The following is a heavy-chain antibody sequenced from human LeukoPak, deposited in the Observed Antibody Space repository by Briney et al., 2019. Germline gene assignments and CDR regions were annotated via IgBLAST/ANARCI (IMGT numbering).Heavy chain of an antibody. J-gene: IGHJ4*02. CDR3: TRGGSMVRGVL. V-gene: IGHV3-NL1*01. D-gene: IGHD3-10*01. CDR2: MNSGGST. CDR1: GFTFSSYG. Sequence: TGGSLRLSCAASGFTFSSYGMHWVRQAPGKGLEWVSAMNSGGSTFYADSVKGRFIISRDKSRNTLYLQMNSLSVDDTAVYYCTRGGSMVRGVLWGQGTLVTVSS.